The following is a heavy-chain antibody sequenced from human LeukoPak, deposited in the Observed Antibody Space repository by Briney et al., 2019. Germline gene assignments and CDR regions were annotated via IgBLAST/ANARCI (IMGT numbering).Heavy chain of an antibody. CDR2: INPNSGGT. CDR3: ARLSDYYDSSGTEYFQH. CDR1: GYTFTGYY. J-gene: IGHJ1*01. Sequence: ASVKVSCKASGYTFTGYYMHWVRQAPGQGLERMGWINPNSGGTNYAQKFQGRVTMTRDTSISTAYMELSRLRSDDTAVYYCARLSDYYDSSGTEYFQHWGQGTLVTVSS. V-gene: IGHV1-2*02. D-gene: IGHD3-22*01.